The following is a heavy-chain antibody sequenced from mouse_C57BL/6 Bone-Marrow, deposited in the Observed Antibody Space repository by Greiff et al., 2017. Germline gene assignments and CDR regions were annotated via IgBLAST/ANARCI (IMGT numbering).Heavy chain of an antibody. Sequence: VKLQGSGAELVKPGASVKLSCKASGYTFTEYTIHWVKQRSGQGLEWIGWFYPGSGSIKYNEKFKDKATLTADKSSSTVYMELSRLTSEDSAVYFCARHEAFYGSLYYYAMDYWGQGTSVTVSS. CDR2: FYPGSGSI. V-gene: IGHV1-62-2*01. D-gene: IGHD1-1*01. J-gene: IGHJ4*01. CDR1: GYTFTEYT. CDR3: ARHEAFYGSLYYYAMDY.